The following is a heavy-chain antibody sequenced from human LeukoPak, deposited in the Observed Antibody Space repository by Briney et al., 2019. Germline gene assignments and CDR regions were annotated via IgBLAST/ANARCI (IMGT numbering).Heavy chain of an antibody. V-gene: IGHV3-21*01. CDR1: GFIFSSYN. CDR3: AKDLTYSYYFYMDV. J-gene: IGHJ6*03. CDR2: ISSSGNFI. Sequence: GGSLRLSCAASGFIFSSYNMNWVRQGPGKGLEWVSSISSSGNFIYYADSVKGRFTISRDNSKITLYLQMNTLRAEDTAVYYCAKDLTYSYYFYMDVWGKGTTVTVSS.